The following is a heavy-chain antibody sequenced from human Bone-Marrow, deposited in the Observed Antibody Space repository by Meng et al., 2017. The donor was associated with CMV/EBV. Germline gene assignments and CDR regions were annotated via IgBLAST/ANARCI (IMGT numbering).Heavy chain of an antibody. CDR3: ARDPFWSGAHLDY. V-gene: IGHV3-21*06. D-gene: IGHD3-3*01. CDR1: GFSFSTYS. J-gene: IGHJ4*02. Sequence: GGSLRLSCVASGFSFSTYSMSWVRQAPGKGLEWVSSISSTSSYIYYADSLKGRFTISRDNAQSSLYLHVNSLSAEDTAVYYCARDPFWSGAHLDYWGQGTLVTVSS. CDR2: ISSTSSYI.